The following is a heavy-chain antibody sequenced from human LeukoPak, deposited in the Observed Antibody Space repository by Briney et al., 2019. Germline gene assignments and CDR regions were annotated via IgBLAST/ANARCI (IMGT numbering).Heavy chain of an antibody. CDR2: IYHSGST. D-gene: IGHD3-22*01. J-gene: IGHJ4*02. CDR1: GYSISSGYF. CDR3: ARLTPTYYYDSSGYSSSDDY. Sequence: TSETLSLTCAVSGYSISSGYFWGWIRPPPGKGLEWIGIIYHSGSTYYNPSLKSRVTISVDTSKNQFSLKLSSVTAADTAVYYCARLTPTYYYDSSGYSSSDDYWGQGTLVTVSS. V-gene: IGHV4-38-2*01.